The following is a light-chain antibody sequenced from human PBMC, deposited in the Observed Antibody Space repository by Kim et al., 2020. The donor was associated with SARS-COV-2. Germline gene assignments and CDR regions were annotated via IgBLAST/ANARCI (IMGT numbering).Light chain of an antibody. Sequence: ASVGDRVTITCRASQAIRYELSWYQQIPGKTPKLLIYAASNLQRGVPSRFSGSGSGTDFTLTINSLQPEDFAIYYCLQDHGYPRTFGQGTKVDIK. V-gene: IGKV1-6*01. CDR2: AAS. J-gene: IGKJ1*01. CDR1: QAIRYE. CDR3: LQDHGYPRT.